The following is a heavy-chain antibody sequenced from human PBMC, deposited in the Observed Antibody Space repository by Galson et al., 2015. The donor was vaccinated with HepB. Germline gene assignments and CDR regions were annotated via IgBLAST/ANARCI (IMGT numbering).Heavy chain of an antibody. J-gene: IGHJ4*02. D-gene: IGHD3-22*01. CDR3: ARDRTYYDSSMQDFDY. Sequence: SVKVSCKASGYTFTSYGISWVRQAPGQGLEWMGWISAYNGNTNYAQKLQGRVTMTTDTSTSTAYMELRSLRSDDTAVYYCARDRTYYDSSMQDFDYWGQGTLVTVSS. CDR1: GYTFTSYG. CDR2: ISAYNGNT. V-gene: IGHV1-18*01.